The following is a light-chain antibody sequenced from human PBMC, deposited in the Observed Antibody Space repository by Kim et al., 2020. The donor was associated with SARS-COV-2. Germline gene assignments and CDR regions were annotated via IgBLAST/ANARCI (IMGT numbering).Light chain of an antibody. V-gene: IGKV1-16*01. Sequence: DTQMTQSPSSLSASVGDRVIITCRASQGIANNVAWFQQKPGKAPKSLVYAASSLESGVPSRFGGSGSGTDFILTISSLQPEDYATYYCQQYAGYPRTFGQGTKVDIK. J-gene: IGKJ1*01. CDR1: QGIANN. CDR2: AAS. CDR3: QQYAGYPRT.